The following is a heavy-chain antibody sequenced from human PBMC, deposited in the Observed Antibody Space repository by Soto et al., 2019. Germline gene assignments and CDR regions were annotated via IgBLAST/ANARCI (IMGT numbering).Heavy chain of an antibody. CDR1: GFSLSTSGVG. Sequence: ASGPTLVNPTQTLTLTCTFSGFSLSTSGVGVGWIRQPPGKALEWLALIYWDDDKRYSPSLKSRLTITKDTSKNQVVLTMTNMDPVDTATYYCAHITAMITFGGVIVDFDYWGQGTLVTVSS. J-gene: IGHJ4*02. CDR2: IYWDDDK. V-gene: IGHV2-5*02. D-gene: IGHD3-16*02. CDR3: AHITAMITFGGVIVDFDY.